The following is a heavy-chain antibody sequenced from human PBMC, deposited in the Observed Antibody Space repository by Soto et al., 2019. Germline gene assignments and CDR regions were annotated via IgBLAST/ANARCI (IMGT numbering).Heavy chain of an antibody. V-gene: IGHV1-18*01. CDR1: GYTFTSYG. D-gene: IGHD6-13*01. Sequence: QIQLVQSGTEVREPGASVKVSCQASGYTFTSYGIIWVRQAPGQGLELMGWISGYNNNKNYAQKYQARATMTTDTSTRTAYMELRSLRSDDTAVYYCARVGAIAPAEGDYWGQGTLVIVSS. J-gene: IGHJ4*02. CDR3: ARVGAIAPAEGDY. CDR2: ISGYNNNK.